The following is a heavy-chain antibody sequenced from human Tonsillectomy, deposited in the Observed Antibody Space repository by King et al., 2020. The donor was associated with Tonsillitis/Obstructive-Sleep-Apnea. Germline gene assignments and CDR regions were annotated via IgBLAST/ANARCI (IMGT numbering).Heavy chain of an antibody. J-gene: IGHJ2*01. Sequence: VQLVESGGVVVQPGGSLSLSCAASGFTFDDYPMHWVRQAPGKGLEWVSRINWNGGSTSYGDFVKGRFTISRDNSKNDLYLQMNSLRTEDTALYYCARDAHDYDDVHWYLDLWGRGTLVSVS. CDR3: ARDAHDYDDVHWYLDL. CDR2: INWNGGST. V-gene: IGHV3-43*01. CDR1: GFTFDDYP. D-gene: IGHD4-17*01.